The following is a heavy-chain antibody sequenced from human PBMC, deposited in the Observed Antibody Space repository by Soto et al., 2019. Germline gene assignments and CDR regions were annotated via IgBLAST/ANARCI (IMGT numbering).Heavy chain of an antibody. J-gene: IGHJ6*02. V-gene: IGHV4-39*01. CDR3: ARRIMITFGGVIVDYYGMDV. D-gene: IGHD3-16*02. CDR1: GGSISSSSYY. Sequence: PSETLSLTCTVSGGSISSSSYYWCWIRQPPGKGLEWIGSIYYSGSTYYNPSLKSRVTISVDTSKNQFSLKLSSVTAADTAVYYCARRIMITFGGVIVDYYGMDVWGQGTTVTVSS. CDR2: IYYSGST.